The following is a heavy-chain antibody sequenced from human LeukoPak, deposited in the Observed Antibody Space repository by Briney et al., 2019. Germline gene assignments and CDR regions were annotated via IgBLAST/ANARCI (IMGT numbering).Heavy chain of an antibody. Sequence: PGRSLRLSCTTSGFTFGDYAMSWVRQAPGKGLEWVGFIRSKIYGGTTEYAASVKGRFTISRDDSKSIAYQQMNSLKTEDTAVYYCTKTAHPGVGSGLICDYWGQGTLVTVSS. J-gene: IGHJ4*02. CDR2: IRSKIYGGTT. CDR1: GFTFGDYA. V-gene: IGHV3-49*04. CDR3: TKTAHPGVGSGLICDY. D-gene: IGHD3-10*01.